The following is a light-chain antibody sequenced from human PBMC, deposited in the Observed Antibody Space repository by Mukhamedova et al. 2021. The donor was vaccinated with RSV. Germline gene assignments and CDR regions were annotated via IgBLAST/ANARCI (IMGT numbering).Light chain of an antibody. CDR2: EVT. CDR3: TSYKTSNSPIVV. V-gene: IGLV2-14*01. J-gene: IGLJ2*01. Sequence: MGAYDFVSWFQQHPGKAPKLIISEVTNRPSGVSNRFSGSKSGNTASLTISGLQPEDEADYFCTSYKTSNSPIVVFGGGTKVTVL. CDR1: MGAYDF.